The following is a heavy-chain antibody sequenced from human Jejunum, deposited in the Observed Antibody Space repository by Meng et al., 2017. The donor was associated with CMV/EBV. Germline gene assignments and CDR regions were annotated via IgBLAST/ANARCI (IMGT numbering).Heavy chain of an antibody. CDR2: INHSGST. CDR1: GGSFSSYY. Sequence: QAQLQQWGAGLLTPSETLSLTCGVYGGSFSSYYWSWIRQPPGKGLEWIAEINHSGSTNYNPSLKSRVTISLDTSNSHFSLKLTSVTAADTAVYFCARGGGDPIRGVLPFDYWGQGTLVTVSS. D-gene: IGHD2-21*01. CDR3: ARGGGDPIRGVLPFDY. J-gene: IGHJ4*02. V-gene: IGHV4-34*01.